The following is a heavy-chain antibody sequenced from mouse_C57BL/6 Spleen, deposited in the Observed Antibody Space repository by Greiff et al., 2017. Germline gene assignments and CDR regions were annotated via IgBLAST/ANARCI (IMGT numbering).Heavy chain of an antibody. CDR1: GYNFTSYW. Sequence: QVQLKQSGAELVKPGASVKLSCKASGYNFTSYWMQWVKQRPGQGLEWIGEIDPSDSYPNYNQKFKGKATLTVDTSSSTAYMQLSSLTSEDSAVYYCARRRFFDYWGQGTTLTVSS. J-gene: IGHJ2*01. CDR2: IDPSDSYP. V-gene: IGHV1-50*01. CDR3: ARRRFFDY.